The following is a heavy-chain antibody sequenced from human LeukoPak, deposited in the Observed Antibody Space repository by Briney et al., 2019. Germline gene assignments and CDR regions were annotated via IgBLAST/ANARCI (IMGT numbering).Heavy chain of an antibody. CDR1: GYTFTDYY. Sequence: ASVKVSCKASGYTFTDYYMHWVRQAPGQGLEWMGWINPHTGGTNFPQKLQGRVTMTRDTSISTGYMEVNWLTSDDTAVYFCARTYCSSSSCYAGFDYWGQGTLVTVSS. CDR3: ARTYCSSSSCYAGFDY. D-gene: IGHD2-2*01. CDR2: INPHTGGT. V-gene: IGHV1-2*02. J-gene: IGHJ4*02.